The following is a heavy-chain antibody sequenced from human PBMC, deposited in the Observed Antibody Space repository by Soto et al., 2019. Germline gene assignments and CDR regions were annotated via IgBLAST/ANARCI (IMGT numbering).Heavy chain of an antibody. CDR2: ISSSSSYI. V-gene: IGHV3-21*01. CDR3: ARDPSSGWFLNYFDY. D-gene: IGHD6-19*01. J-gene: IGHJ4*02. Sequence: LSLTCAASGFTFSSYSMNWVRQAPGKGLEWVSSISSSSSYIYYADSVKGRFTISRDNAKNSLYLQMNSLRAEDTAVYYCARDPSSGWFLNYFDYWGQGTLVTVSS. CDR1: GFTFSSYS.